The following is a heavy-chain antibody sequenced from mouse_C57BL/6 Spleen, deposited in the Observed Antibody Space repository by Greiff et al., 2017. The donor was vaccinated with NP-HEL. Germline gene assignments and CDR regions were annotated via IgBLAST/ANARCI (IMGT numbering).Heavy chain of an antibody. CDR3: TRLLPYAMDY. CDR1: GYTFTDYE. D-gene: IGHD1-1*01. V-gene: IGHV1-15*01. CDR2: NDPETGGT. J-gene: IGHJ4*01. Sequence: VQLQQSGAELVRPGASVTLSCKASGYTFTDYEMHWVKQTPVHGLEWIGANDPETGGTAYNQKFKGKAILTADKSSSTAYMELRSLTSEDSAVYYCTRLLPYAMDYWGQGTSVTVSS.